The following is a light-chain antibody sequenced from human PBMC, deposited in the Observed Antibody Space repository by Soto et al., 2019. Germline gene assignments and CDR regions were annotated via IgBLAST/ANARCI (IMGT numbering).Light chain of an antibody. CDR2: GAS. Sequence: EIVLTQSPGTLSLSPGERATLSCRASERLSSVYLAWYQQRPGQPPRLLIYGASNRATGIPDRFSGSGSGTDFTLIINRLEPEDVAMYYCQQYGGSPRLTFGQGTRLEIK. V-gene: IGKV3-20*01. CDR3: QQYGGSPRLT. J-gene: IGKJ5*01. CDR1: ERLSSVY.